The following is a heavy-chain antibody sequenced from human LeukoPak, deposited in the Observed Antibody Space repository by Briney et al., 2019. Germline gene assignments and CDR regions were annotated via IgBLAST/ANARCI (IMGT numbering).Heavy chain of an antibody. CDR3: AGDNGNNVDIVANGENWFDP. J-gene: IGHJ5*02. CDR1: GYSISSGYY. CDR2: IYHSGST. V-gene: IGHV4-38-2*02. Sequence: SQTLSLTCTVSGYSISSGYYWGWIRQPPGKGLEWIGSIYHSGSTYYNPSLKSRVTISVDTSKNQFSLQLNSVTPEDTAVYYCAGDNGNNVDIVANGENWFDPWGQGTLVTVSS. D-gene: IGHD5-12*01.